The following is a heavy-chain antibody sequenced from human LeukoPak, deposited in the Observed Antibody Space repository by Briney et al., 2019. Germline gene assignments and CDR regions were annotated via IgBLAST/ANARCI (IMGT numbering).Heavy chain of an antibody. CDR1: GFTFDDYA. CDR3: AKEIRYTGTTGLPDY. CDR2: ISWNSGSI. D-gene: IGHD1-7*01. Sequence: GRSLRLSCAASGFTFDDYAMHWVRQAPGKGLEWVSGISWNSGSIGYADSVKGRFTISRDNAKNSLNLQMNSLRAEDTALYYCAKEIRYTGTTGLPDYWGQGTLVTVSS. V-gene: IGHV3-9*01. J-gene: IGHJ4*02.